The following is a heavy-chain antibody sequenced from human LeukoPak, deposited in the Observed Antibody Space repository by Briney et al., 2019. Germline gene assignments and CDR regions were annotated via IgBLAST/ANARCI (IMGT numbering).Heavy chain of an antibody. Sequence: ASVKVSCKASGYTFTSYGISWVRQAPGQGLEWMGWISAYNGNTNYAQKLQGRVTMTTDTSTSTAYMELRSLRSDDTAVYYCARVPRGYGDYKGNYFDYWGQGTLVTVSS. CDR3: ARVPRGYGDYKGNYFDY. CDR2: ISAYNGNT. J-gene: IGHJ4*02. V-gene: IGHV1-18*01. D-gene: IGHD4-17*01. CDR1: GYTFTSYG.